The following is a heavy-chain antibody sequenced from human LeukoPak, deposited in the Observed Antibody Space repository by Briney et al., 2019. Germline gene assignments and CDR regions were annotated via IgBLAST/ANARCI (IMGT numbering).Heavy chain of an antibody. V-gene: IGHV1-18*03. J-gene: IGHJ6*03. D-gene: IGHD2-2*03. Sequence: ASVKVSCKASGYTFASFGIAWVRQAPGQGLKWMGWINTHNGDTNYAQKLQGRVTMTTDTSTSTAYMELRSLRSDDMAVYYCARDGYRLSGYFYYMDVWGKGTTVTVSS. CDR3: ARDGYRLSGYFYYMDV. CDR2: INTHNGDT. CDR1: GYTFASFG.